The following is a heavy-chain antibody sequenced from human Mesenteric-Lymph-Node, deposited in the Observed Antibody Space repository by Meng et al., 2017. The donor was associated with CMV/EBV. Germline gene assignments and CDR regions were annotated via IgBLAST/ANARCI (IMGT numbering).Heavy chain of an antibody. CDR1: GGSLTHGDW. J-gene: IGHJ4*02. V-gene: IGHV4-4*02. CDR2: VSHGGSA. Sequence: TCTVSGGSLTHGDWWTWVRQPPGKGLEWIGEVSHGGSAKYSPSLKSRVTTSGDKSKNQFSLKLNSVTAADTAIYYCARSSSSDLFDCWGQGALVTVSS. CDR3: ARSSSSDLFDC.